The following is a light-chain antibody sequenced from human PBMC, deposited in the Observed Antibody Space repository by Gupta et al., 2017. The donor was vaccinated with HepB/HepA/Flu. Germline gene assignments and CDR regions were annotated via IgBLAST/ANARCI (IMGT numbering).Light chain of an antibody. Sequence: EIVLTQSPATLSLSPGERATLSCRASQSVSSYLAWYQQKPGQAPRLLIYDVANRATCIPARFSGSGSGTDFTITISSLEPEDFAVYYCQQRSNWPRTWTFGQGTKVEIK. CDR3: QQRSNWPRTWT. CDR2: DVA. CDR1: QSVSSY. J-gene: IGKJ1*01. V-gene: IGKV3-11*01.